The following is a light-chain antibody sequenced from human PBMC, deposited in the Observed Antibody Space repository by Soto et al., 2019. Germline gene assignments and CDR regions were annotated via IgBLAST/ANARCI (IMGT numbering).Light chain of an antibody. Sequence: QSALTQPASVSGSPGQSITSSCTGSSSDVGTYTYVSWYQHHPGKAPKLMIYDVDVRPSGISNRFSGSKSGNTASLSITGLQAEDEADYYCNSYTSSGTYVLFGGGTKLTVL. V-gene: IGLV2-14*03. CDR2: DVD. CDR3: NSYTSSGTYVL. CDR1: SSDVGTYTY. J-gene: IGLJ2*01.